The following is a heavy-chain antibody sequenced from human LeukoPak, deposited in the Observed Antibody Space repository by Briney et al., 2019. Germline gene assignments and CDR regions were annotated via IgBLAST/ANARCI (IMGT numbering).Heavy chain of an antibody. CDR1: GFTFSSYS. D-gene: IGHD2-21*02. V-gene: IGHV3-21*01. Sequence: PGGSLRLSCAASGFTFSSYSMNWVRQAPGKGLEWVSSISSSSSYIHYADSVKGRFTISRDNAKNSLYLQMNSLRAEDTAVYYCARKRKVTGPLDPWGQGTLVTVSS. J-gene: IGHJ5*02. CDR3: ARKRKVTGPLDP. CDR2: ISSSSSYI.